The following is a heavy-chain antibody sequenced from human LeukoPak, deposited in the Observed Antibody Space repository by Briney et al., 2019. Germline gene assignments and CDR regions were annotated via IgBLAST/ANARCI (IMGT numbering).Heavy chain of an antibody. CDR1: GFTFSGSA. CDR2: IRSKANSYAT. J-gene: IGHJ3*02. CDR3: ARVVNDAFDI. D-gene: IGHD6-6*01. V-gene: IGHV3-73*01. Sequence: GGSLRLSCAASGFTFSGSAMHWVRQASGKGLEWVGRIRSKANSYATAYAASVKGRFTISRDDSKNTAYLQMNSLKTEDTAVYYCARVVNDAFDIWGQGTMVTVSS.